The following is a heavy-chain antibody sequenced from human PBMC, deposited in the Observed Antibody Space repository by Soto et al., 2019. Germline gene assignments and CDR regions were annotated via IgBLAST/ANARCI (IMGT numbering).Heavy chain of an antibody. V-gene: IGHV5-10-1*03. J-gene: IGHJ6*02. Sequence: EVQLVQSGAEVKKPGESLKISCKSSGYGFTSYWITWVRQMPGKGLEWMGSIDPSDSYTKYSPSFQGHVTISADKSISTAYLQWTSLKASDTAIYYCARAKAYDPQNWVYYGMDVWGQGTTVTVSS. CDR2: IDPSDSYT. CDR3: ARAKAYDPQNWVYYGMDV. D-gene: IGHD3-3*01. CDR1: GYGFTSYW.